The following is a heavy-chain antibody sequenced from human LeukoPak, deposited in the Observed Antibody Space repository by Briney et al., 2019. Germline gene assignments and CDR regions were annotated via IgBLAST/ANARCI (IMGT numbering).Heavy chain of an antibody. CDR1: GGSISSYY. CDR2: IYSSGST. D-gene: IGHD3-16*02. Sequence: KPSETLSLTCTLSGGSISSYYWSWIRQPPGKGLEWIGYIYSSGSTNYNPSLKSRVTISVDTSKNQFSLKLSSVTAADTAVYYCARVGGIYDYVWGSYRHDAFDIWGQGTMVTVSS. J-gene: IGHJ3*02. CDR3: ARVGGIYDYVWGSYRHDAFDI. V-gene: IGHV4-59*01.